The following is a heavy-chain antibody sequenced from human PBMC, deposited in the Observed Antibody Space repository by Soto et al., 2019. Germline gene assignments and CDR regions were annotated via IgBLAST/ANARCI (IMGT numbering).Heavy chain of an antibody. CDR2: IYPGDSDT. Sequence: GESLKISCQGSGYNFNTYWTAWVRQMPGKVLEWMGFIYPGDSDTRYSPSFQGQVTISADKSINTAYLQWRTLKASDTAIYYCARHMEAHSHFYYGMDVWGQGTTVNVSS. CDR3: ARHMEAHSHFYYGMDV. CDR1: GYNFNTYW. V-gene: IGHV5-51*01. D-gene: IGHD3-10*01. J-gene: IGHJ6*02.